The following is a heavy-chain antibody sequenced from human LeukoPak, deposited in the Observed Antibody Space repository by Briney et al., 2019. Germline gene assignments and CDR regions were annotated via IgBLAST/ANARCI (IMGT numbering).Heavy chain of an antibody. V-gene: IGHV3-7*03. CDR3: ARGPLIAAAGTW. D-gene: IGHD6-13*01. CDR2: INQDGTEK. CDR1: GFTFSSYW. J-gene: IGHJ4*02. Sequence: GGSLGLSCAASGFTFSSYWMSWVRQAPGEGLEWVAKINQDGTEKAYVDSVRGRFTISRDNAKNSLFLQMNSLRAEDTAVYYCARGPLIAAAGTWWGQGTLVTVSS.